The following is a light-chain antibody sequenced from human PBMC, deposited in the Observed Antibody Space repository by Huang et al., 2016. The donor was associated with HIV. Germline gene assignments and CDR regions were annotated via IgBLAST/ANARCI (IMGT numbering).Light chain of an antibody. CDR1: QSVSSN. V-gene: IGKV3-15*01. J-gene: IGKJ2*01. CDR2: GAS. CDR3: QQYANWPPAFT. Sequence: EIVMTQSPASLSVSPGERVTLSCRASQSVSSNLDWYRKKPGQAPRLLIYGASTRAIGIPARCRGSWSGTEFTLTISSLQSEDFAVYYCQQYANWPPAFTFGQGTKLEMK.